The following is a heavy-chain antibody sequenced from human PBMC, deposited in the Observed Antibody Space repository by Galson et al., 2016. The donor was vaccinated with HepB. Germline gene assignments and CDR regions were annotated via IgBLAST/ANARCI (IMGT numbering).Heavy chain of an antibody. CDR1: GFSFSSYS. V-gene: IGHV3-21*01. CDR3: VRDSEIVGGDQDVDY. D-gene: IGHD1-26*01. CDR2: ISISTKYT. J-gene: IGHJ4*02. Sequence: SLRLSCAASGFSFSSYSMNWVRQAPGKGLEWVSSISISTKYTYYADSVKGRFTISRDNAKKSLYLQMNSLRAEDTAVYYRVRDSEIVGGDQDVDYWGQGTLVTVSS.